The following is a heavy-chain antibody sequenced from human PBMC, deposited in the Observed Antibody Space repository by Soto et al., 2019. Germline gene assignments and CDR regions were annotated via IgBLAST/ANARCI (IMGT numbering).Heavy chain of an antibody. Sequence: LRLSCAASGFTFSSYAMSWVRQAPGKGLEWVSAISGSGGSTYYADSVKGRFTISRDNSKNTLYLQMNSLRAEDTAVYYCAKVPHYDSSGYSYFDYWGQGTLVTVSS. J-gene: IGHJ4*02. CDR3: AKVPHYDSSGYSYFDY. V-gene: IGHV3-23*01. D-gene: IGHD3-22*01. CDR2: ISGSGGST. CDR1: GFTFSSYA.